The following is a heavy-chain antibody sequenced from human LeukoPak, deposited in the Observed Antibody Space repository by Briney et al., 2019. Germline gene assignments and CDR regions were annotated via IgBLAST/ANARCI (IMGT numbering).Heavy chain of an antibody. J-gene: IGHJ4*02. CDR1: GGSISSYY. D-gene: IGHD3-22*01. V-gene: IGHV4-59*01. CDR2: IYYSGST. Sequence: SETLSLTCTVSGGSISSYYWSWIRQPPGKGLEWIGYIYYSGSTNYNPSLKSRVTISVDTSKNQFSLKPSSVTAADTAVYYCARATSKSGYYHYWGQGTLVTVSS. CDR3: ARATSKSGYYHY.